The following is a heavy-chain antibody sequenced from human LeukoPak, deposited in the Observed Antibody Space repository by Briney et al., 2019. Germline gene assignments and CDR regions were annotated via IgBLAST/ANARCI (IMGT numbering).Heavy chain of an antibody. CDR2: IYTSGST. CDR1: GGSISSYY. D-gene: IGHD2-2*01. V-gene: IGHV4-4*07. CDR3: ARKSVVTAGRKPYDF. Sequence: PSETLSLTCTVSGGSISSYYWSWIRQPAGKGLEWIGRIYTSGSTNYNPSLKSRVTMSVDTSKNRFSLKLSSVTAADTAVYYCARKSVVTAGRKPYDFWDQGTLVTVSP. J-gene: IGHJ4*02.